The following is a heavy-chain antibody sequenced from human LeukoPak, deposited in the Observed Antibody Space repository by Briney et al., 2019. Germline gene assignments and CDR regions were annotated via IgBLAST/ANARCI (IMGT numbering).Heavy chain of an antibody. J-gene: IGHJ4*02. V-gene: IGHV3-23*01. D-gene: IGHD5-12*01. CDR1: GFNFTIYA. CDR3: ARGGYAAGLFDY. CDR2: ITGTGDGT. Sequence: GGSLRLSCAASGFNFTIYAMSWVRQPPGKGPEWVSAITGTGDGTFSSGSVKGRFSISRDNSKNTVYLQMDSLRAEDTAVYYCARGGYAAGLFDYWGQGTLVTVSS.